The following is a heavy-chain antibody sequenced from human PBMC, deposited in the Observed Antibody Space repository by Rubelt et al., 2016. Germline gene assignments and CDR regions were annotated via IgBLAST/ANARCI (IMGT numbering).Heavy chain of an antibody. D-gene: IGHD6-19*01. CDR1: GGSISSGGYA. CDR2: IYHTGST. V-gene: IGHV4-61*08. J-gene: IGHJ5*02. Sequence: SLTCAVSGGSISSGGYAWSWIRQAPGKGLEWIGYIYHTGSTTYNPSLKSRVTMSVDTSKNQFSLKVRSVTAADTAVYYCAREVPVDGTAFDPWGQGTLVTVSS. CDR3: AREVPVDGTAFDP.